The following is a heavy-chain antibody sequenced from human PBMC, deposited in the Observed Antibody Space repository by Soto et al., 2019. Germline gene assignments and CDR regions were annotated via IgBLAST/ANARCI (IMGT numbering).Heavy chain of an antibody. J-gene: IGHJ4*02. V-gene: IGHV3-23*01. D-gene: IGHD6-19*01. Sequence: EVQLLESGGGLVQSGGSLRLSCTASGFTFNGYAMNWVRQAPGKGLEWVSAVTSGGTTTYYADSVKGRFTISRDNSRSTVYLQMNRLGVEDTAIYYCAKDHLGGAVADSFDYWGRGTLVTVSS. CDR2: VTSGGTTT. CDR3: AKDHLGGAVADSFDY. CDR1: GFTFNGYA.